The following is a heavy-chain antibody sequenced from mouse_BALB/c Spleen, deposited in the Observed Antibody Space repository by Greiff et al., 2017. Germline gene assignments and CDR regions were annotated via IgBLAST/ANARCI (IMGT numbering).Heavy chain of an antibody. D-gene: IGHD2-3*01. CDR3: ARDDGYLDY. J-gene: IGHJ2*01. CDR1: GFTFSSYA. Sequence: DVMLVESGGGLVKPGGSLKLSCAASGFTFSSYAMSWVRQTPEKRLEWVASISSGGSTYYPDSVKGRFTISRDNARNILYLQMSSLRSEDTAMYYCARDDGYLDYWGQGTTLTVSS. V-gene: IGHV5-6-5*01. CDR2: ISSGGST.